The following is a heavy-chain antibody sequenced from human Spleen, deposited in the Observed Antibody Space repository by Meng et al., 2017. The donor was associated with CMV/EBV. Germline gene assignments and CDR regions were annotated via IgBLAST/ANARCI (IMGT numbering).Heavy chain of an antibody. V-gene: IGHV3-30*02. J-gene: IGHJ4*02. CDR1: GFTFSSYG. CDR2: IRYDGSNK. D-gene: IGHD6-6*01. Sequence: GGSLRLSCAASGFTFSSYGMHWVRQAPGKGLEWVAVIRYDGSNKYYADSVKGRFTISRDNSKNTLYLQMNSLRAEDTAVYYCARAYSSSSLPFSVDYWGQGTLVTVSS. CDR3: ARAYSSSSLPFSVDY.